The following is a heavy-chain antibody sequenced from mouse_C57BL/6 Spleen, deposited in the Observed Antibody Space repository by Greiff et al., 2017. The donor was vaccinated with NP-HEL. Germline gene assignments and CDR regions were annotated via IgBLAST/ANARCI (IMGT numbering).Heavy chain of an antibody. V-gene: IGHV1-7*01. D-gene: IGHD2-4*01. Sequence: QVQLQQSGAELAKPGASVKLSCKASGYTFTSYWMHWVKQRPGQGLEWIGYINPSSGYTKYTQKFQDKATLTADKSSSTAYMHLSSLTYEDSAVYYCARNYDEGYYAMDYWGQGTSVTVSS. J-gene: IGHJ4*01. CDR2: INPSSGYT. CDR1: GYTFTSYW. CDR3: ARNYDEGYYAMDY.